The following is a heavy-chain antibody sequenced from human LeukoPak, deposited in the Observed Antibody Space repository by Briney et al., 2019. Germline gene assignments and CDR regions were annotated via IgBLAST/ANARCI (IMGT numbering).Heavy chain of an antibody. V-gene: IGHV3-66*01. CDR2: IFSHGET. J-gene: IGHJ6*02. CDR3: ARAVRDPYYYYGMDV. D-gene: IGHD4-17*01. Sequence: PGGSLRLSCAASGFTVGNNYMNWVRQAPGKGLEWVSLIFSHGETSYADSVKGRFTISRDNSKNTLYLQMNGLRVEDTAVYYCARAVRDPYYYYGMDVWGQGTTVTVSS. CDR1: GFTVGNNY.